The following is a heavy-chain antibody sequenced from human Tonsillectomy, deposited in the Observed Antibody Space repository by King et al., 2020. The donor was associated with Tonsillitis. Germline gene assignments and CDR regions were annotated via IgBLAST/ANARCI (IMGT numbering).Heavy chain of an antibody. CDR2: ISYDGRNK. Sequence: VQLVESGGGVVQPGRSLRLSCAASGFTFSSYGMHWVRQAPGKGLEWVAIISYDGRNKYYADSVKGRFTISRDNSKNTLYLQMNRLRAEDTAVYYCAKDFLPCYGEPTFDYWGQGTLVTVSS. V-gene: IGHV3-30*18. CDR1: GFTFSSYG. D-gene: IGHD4-17*01. J-gene: IGHJ4*02. CDR3: AKDFLPCYGEPTFDY.